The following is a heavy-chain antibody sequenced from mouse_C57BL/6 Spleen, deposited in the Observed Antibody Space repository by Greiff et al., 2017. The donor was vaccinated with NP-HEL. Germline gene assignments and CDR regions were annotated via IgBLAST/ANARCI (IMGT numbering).Heavy chain of an antibody. CDR1: GYTFTSYW. CDR3: ARGWFYYDYAGFAD. CDR2: IDPNSGGT. D-gene: IGHD2-4*01. J-gene: IGHJ3*01. Sequence: QVQLQQPGAELVKPGASVTLSCKASGYTFTSYWMHWVKQRPGRGLEWIGRIDPNSGGTTYNEKFKGKATLTVDKPSSTAYMQLSSLTSEDSAVYYCARGWFYYDYAGFADWGKGTMVTVSA. V-gene: IGHV1-72*01.